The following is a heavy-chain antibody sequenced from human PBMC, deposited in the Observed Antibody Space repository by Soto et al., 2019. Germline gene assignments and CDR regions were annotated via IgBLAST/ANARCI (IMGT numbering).Heavy chain of an antibody. CDR2: ISANNGNT. V-gene: IGHV1-18*01. CDR1: GYSFTSYG. CDR3: ARARGSYALDY. Sequence: QVQLVQSGAEVKKPGASVKVSCKASGYSFTSYGISWVRQAPGQGLEWMGWISANNGNTNYAHGRVTMTTDTSTSTAYMELRSLRSVDTAVYYCARARGSYALDYWGQGTLVTVSS. D-gene: IGHD1-26*01. J-gene: IGHJ4*02.